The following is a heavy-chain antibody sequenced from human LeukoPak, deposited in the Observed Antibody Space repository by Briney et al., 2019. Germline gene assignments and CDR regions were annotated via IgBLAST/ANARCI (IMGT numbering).Heavy chain of an antibody. CDR1: GFTFSRYN. D-gene: IGHD6-19*01. Sequence: GGSLRLSCAGSGFTFSRYNMNWVRQAPGKGLERVSSISSSSSYIYYADSVKGRFTISRHNAQNSLFLQMNSLRAEDTAVYYCARDAQWLVPEGYYYYMDVWGKGTTVTVSS. V-gene: IGHV3-21*01. CDR2: ISSSSSYI. CDR3: ARDAQWLVPEGYYYYMDV. J-gene: IGHJ6*03.